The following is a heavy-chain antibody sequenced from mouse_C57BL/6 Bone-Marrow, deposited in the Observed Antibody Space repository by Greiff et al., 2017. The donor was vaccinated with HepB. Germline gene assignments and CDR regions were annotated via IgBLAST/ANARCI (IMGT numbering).Heavy chain of an antibody. Sequence: QVQLQQSGAELARPGASVKLSCKASGYTFTSYGISWVKQRTGQGLEWIGEIYPRSGNTYYNEKFKGKATLTADKSSSTAYMELRSLTSEDSAVYFCARESGTAQATSWFAYWGQGTLVTVSA. D-gene: IGHD3-2*02. J-gene: IGHJ3*01. CDR3: ARESGTAQATSWFAY. CDR2: IYPRSGNT. V-gene: IGHV1-81*01. CDR1: GYTFTSYG.